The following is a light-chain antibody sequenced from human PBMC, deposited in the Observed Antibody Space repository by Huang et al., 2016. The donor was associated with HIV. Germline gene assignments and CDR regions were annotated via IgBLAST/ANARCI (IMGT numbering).Light chain of an antibody. CDR2: AAS. V-gene: IGKV1-39*01. CDR1: QSIRRY. Sequence: DIQMTQSPSSLSASVGDRVTITCWASQSIRRYLNWYQQKPGKAPKVLIYAASNLQSGVPSRFSGSGSETDFTLTISSLQPEDFATYYCQQSYSTPWTFGQGTKVEIK. J-gene: IGKJ1*01. CDR3: QQSYSTPWT.